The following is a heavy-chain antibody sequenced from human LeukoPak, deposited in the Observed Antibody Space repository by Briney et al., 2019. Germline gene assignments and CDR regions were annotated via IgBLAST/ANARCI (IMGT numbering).Heavy chain of an antibody. Sequence: GGSLRLSCAASGFTFSSYAMHWVRQAPGKGLEWVAVISYDGSNKYYADSVKGRFTISRDNSKNTLYLQMNSLRAEDTAVYYCAREGDSYGYGTGVRFEYWGQGTLVTVSS. CDR1: GFTFSSYA. CDR2: ISYDGSNK. D-gene: IGHD5-18*01. V-gene: IGHV3-30-3*01. CDR3: AREGDSYGYGTGVRFEY. J-gene: IGHJ4*02.